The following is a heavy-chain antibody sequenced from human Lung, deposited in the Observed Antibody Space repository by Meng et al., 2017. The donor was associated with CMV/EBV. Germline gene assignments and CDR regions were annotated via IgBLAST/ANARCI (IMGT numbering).Heavy chain of an antibody. V-gene: IGHV4-38-2*02. Sequence: SXTXSLTCTVSGYSISSGYYWGWVRQPPGKGLEWIGSIYHSGNTYYNPSLKSRVTISVDTSKNQFSLKLSPVTAADTAVYYCARARFDYWGQGTLVTVSS. CDR2: IYHSGNT. CDR3: ARARFDY. J-gene: IGHJ4*02. CDR1: GYSISSGYY.